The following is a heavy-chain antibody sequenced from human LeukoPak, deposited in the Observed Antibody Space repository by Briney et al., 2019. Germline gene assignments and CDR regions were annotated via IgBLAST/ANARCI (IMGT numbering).Heavy chain of an antibody. J-gene: IGHJ4*02. CDR3: ARGWIAVAAIYYFDY. CDR1: GYTFTSYY. V-gene: IGHV1-46*01. D-gene: IGHD6-19*01. CDR2: INPSGGST. Sequence: ASVKVSCKASGYTFTSYYMHWVRQAPGQGLEWMGIINPSGGSTSYAQKFQGRVTMTRDMSTSTVYMELSSLRSEDMAVYYCARGWIAVAAIYYFDYWGQGTLVTVSS.